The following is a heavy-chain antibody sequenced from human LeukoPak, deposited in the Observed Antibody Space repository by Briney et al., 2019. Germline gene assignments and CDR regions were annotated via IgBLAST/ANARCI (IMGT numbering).Heavy chain of an antibody. V-gene: IGHV3-66*04. D-gene: IGHD5-24*01. CDR1: GFTVSSKY. CDR3: ARPSIWLQKYMVDY. Sequence: GGSLRLSCAASGFTVSSKYMSWVRQAPGKGLEWVSVIYSGGSTYYADSVKGRFTISRDNSKNTLYLQVNSLRADDTAVYYCARPSIWLQKYMVDYWGQGTLVTVSS. J-gene: IGHJ4*02. CDR2: IYSGGST.